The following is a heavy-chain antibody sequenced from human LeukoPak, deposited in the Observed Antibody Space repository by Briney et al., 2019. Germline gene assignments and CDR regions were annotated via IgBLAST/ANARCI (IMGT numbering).Heavy chain of an antibody. D-gene: IGHD1-26*01. J-gene: IGHJ4*02. CDR2: ISSSSSYI. V-gene: IGHV3-21*01. CDR1: GFTFSRFS. Sequence: GGSLTLSCAVSGFTFSRFSMTWVRQAPGKGLEWVSSISSSSSYIYYRDSVKGRFTISRDNAKNSLYLQMHSLRAEVTAVYYCALVGATSWAPFDYWGQGTLVTVSS. CDR3: ALVGATSWAPFDY.